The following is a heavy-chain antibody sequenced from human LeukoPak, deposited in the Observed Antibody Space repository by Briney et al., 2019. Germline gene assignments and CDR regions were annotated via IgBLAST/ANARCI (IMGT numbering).Heavy chain of an antibody. V-gene: IGHV4-39*07. CDR1: GGSISSSSYY. CDR2: MFYSGST. D-gene: IGHD2-15*01. Sequence: SETLSLTCAVSGGSISSSSYYWAWIRQPPGKGLEWVGSMFYSGSTYYNPSLKSRVTISVNTSKNQFSLKLSSVTAADTAVYYCARGMVVTNWFDPWGQGTLVTVSS. J-gene: IGHJ5*02. CDR3: ARGMVVTNWFDP.